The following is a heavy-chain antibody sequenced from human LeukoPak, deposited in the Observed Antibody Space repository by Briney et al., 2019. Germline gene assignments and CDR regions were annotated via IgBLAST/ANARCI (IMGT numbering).Heavy chain of an antibody. CDR2: MNPNSGNT. CDR1: GYTFTSYD. V-gene: IGHV1-8*03. J-gene: IGHJ4*02. CDR3: ARGERSGWYLVFVDY. D-gene: IGHD6-19*01. Sequence: ASVKVSCKASGYTFTSYDNNWVRQATGQGLEWMGWMNPNSGNTGYAQKFQGRVTITRNTSISTAYMELSSLRSEDTAVYYCARGERSGWYLVFVDYWGQGTLVTVSS.